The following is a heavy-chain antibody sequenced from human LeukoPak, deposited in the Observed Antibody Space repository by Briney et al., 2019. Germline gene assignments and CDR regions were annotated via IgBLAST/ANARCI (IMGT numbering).Heavy chain of an antibody. D-gene: IGHD4-17*01. Sequence: SETLSLTCTVSGGSIITRSFYWGWIRQPPGKGLEWIGSIYYSGSTYYNPSLKSRVTISVDASKNQCSLKLSAVTAADTAVFYSARYDYSDHEPNCFDSWGQGTLVTVSS. V-gene: IGHV4-39*01. J-gene: IGHJ4*02. CDR1: GGSIITRSFY. CDR2: IYYSGST. CDR3: ARYDYSDHEPNCFDS.